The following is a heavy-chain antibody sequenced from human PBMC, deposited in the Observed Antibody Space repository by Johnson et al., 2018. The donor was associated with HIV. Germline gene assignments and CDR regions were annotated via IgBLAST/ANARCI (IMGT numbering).Heavy chain of an antibody. Sequence: VQLVESGGGVVQPGGSLRLSCAASGFTFSNAWMSWVRQAPGKGLEWVGRIKSKTDGGTIDYGAPVKGRFTISRDDSKNTLYRQMNRLQSEDTAVYYCTTYRVGSGSHDAFDIWGQGTIVTVSS. CDR3: TTYRVGSGSHDAFDI. CDR1: GFTFSNAW. J-gene: IGHJ3*02. CDR2: IKSKTDGGTI. V-gene: IGHV3-15*01. D-gene: IGHD1-26*01.